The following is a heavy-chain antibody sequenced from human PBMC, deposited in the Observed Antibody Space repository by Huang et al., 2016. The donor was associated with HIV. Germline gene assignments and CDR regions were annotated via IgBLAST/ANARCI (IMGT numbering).Heavy chain of an antibody. J-gene: IGHJ3*02. CDR2: ISASSGDT. D-gene: IGHD3-22*01. V-gene: IGHV1-18*01. Sequence: QIQLMQSGPELKQPGASVKVSCKASGYTFTSYGITWVRQAPGQGPAGMGLISASSGDTEYAQKFQGRVTLTTDTSTNIAYMELRSLRSDDTAKYYCARDPKYHRIGYYRQRRGIDIWGQGTMVIVSS. CDR1: GYTFTSYG. CDR3: ARDPKYHRIGYYRQRRGIDI.